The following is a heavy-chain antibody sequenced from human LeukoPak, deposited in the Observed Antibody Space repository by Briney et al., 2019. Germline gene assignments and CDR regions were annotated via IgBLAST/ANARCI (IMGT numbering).Heavy chain of an antibody. D-gene: IGHD2-2*01. CDR1: GGSISSSSYY. Sequence: SETLSLTCTVSGGSISSSSYYWGWIRQPPGKGLEWIGSIYYSGSTYYDPSLKSRVTISVDTSKNQFSLKLSSVTAADTAVYYCARVWVVPAGNWFDPWGQGTLVTVSS. J-gene: IGHJ5*02. CDR2: IYYSGST. CDR3: ARVWVVPAGNWFDP. V-gene: IGHV4-39*07.